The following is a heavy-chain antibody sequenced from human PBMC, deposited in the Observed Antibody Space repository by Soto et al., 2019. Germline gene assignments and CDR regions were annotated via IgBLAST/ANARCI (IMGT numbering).Heavy chain of an antibody. CDR2: ISGYNGNT. CDR3: AREGPAPSYHYGMDV. Sequence: QVQLVQSRGEVKKPGASVKVSCKTSGYSFTTYGISWVRQAPGQGLEWMGWISGYNGNTNYAQKLKGRRTMTTDTATSTAQMELRSLTSDDTAVYYCAREGPAPSYHYGMDVWGQGSTVTVSS. V-gene: IGHV1-18*01. CDR1: GYSFTTYG. J-gene: IGHJ6*02.